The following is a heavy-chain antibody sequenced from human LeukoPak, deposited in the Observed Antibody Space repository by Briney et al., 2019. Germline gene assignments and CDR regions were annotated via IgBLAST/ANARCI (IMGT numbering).Heavy chain of an antibody. D-gene: IGHD4-11*01. CDR1: GGTFSSYA. CDR3: AREVVTTNRNWFDP. Sequence: ASVKVSCKASGGTFSSYAISWVRQAPGQGLEWMGRIIPIFGIANYAQKFQGRVTITADKSTSTAYMELSSLRSEDTAVYYCAREVVTTNRNWFDPWGQGILVTVSS. V-gene: IGHV1-69*04. J-gene: IGHJ5*02. CDR2: IIPIFGIA.